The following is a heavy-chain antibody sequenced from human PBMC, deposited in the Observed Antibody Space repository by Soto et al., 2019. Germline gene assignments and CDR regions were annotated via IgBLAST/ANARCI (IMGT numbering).Heavy chain of an antibody. CDR3: XXSLSTAVNYGLDV. CDR2: ISDDGDST. D-gene: IGHD2-2*01. V-gene: IGHV3-23*01. Sequence: EVQLLESGGGLVQPGGSLRLSCGASGFTFSDNAMTWVXQXPGKGLEWVSSISDDGDSTYYADSVKGRFTISRDNSKNTLFLQMSSLXAEXTAVXXXXXSLSTAVNYGLDVWGQGTSVTVSS. J-gene: IGHJ6*02. CDR1: GFTFSDNA.